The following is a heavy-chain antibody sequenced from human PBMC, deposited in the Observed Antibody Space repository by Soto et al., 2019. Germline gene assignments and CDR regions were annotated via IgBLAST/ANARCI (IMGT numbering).Heavy chain of an antibody. D-gene: IGHD2-2*01. CDR2: ISGSGGST. CDR1: GFTFSSYA. Sequence: GGSLRLSCAASGFTFSSYAMSWVRQAPGKGLEWVSAISGSGGSTYYADSVKGRFTISRDNSKNTLYPQMNSLRAEDTAVYYCAKALGYCSSTSCYPTLGMDVWGQGTTVTVSS. J-gene: IGHJ6*02. V-gene: IGHV3-23*01. CDR3: AKALGYCSSTSCYPTLGMDV.